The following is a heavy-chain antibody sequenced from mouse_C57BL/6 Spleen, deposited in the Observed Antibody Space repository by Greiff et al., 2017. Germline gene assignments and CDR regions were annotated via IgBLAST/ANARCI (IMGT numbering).Heavy chain of an antibody. Sequence: VKLQQPGAELVKPGASVKVSCKASGYTFTSYWMHWVKQRPGQGLEWIGRIHPSDSDTNYNQKFKGKATLTVDKSSSTAYMQLSSLTSEDSAVYYCAIREFITTVVAHFDYWGQGTTLTVSS. J-gene: IGHJ2*01. CDR2: IHPSDSDT. D-gene: IGHD1-1*01. CDR3: AIREFITTVVAHFDY. CDR1: GYTFTSYW. V-gene: IGHV1-74*01.